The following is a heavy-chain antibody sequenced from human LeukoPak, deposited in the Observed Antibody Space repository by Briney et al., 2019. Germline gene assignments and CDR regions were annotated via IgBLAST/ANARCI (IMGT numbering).Heavy chain of an antibody. V-gene: IGHV3-74*01. Sequence: GGSLRLSCAASGFTFSDTWMHWVRQSPGKSLVWVSRIRSDGSDTWYAESVKGRFTISRDNAKNTLYLQMNSLRAEDTAVYYCARDWFHAIDYWGQGTLVTVSS. D-gene: IGHD2/OR15-2a*01. CDR1: GFTFSDTW. CDR3: ARDWFHAIDY. CDR2: IRSDGSDT. J-gene: IGHJ4*02.